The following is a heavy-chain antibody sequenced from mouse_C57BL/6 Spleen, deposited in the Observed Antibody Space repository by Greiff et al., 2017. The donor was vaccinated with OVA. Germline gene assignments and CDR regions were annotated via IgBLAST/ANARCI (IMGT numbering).Heavy chain of an antibody. CDR2: ISDGGSYT. CDR3: ARDRDGYFPWFAY. CDR1: GFTFSSYA. V-gene: IGHV5-4*01. D-gene: IGHD2-3*01. J-gene: IGHJ3*01. Sequence: VQLKESGGGLVKPGGSLKLSCAASGFTFSSYAMSWVRQTPEKRLEWVATISDGGSYTYYPDNVKGRFTISRDNAKNNLYLQMSHLKSEDTAMYYCARDRDGYFPWFAYWGQGTLVTVSA.